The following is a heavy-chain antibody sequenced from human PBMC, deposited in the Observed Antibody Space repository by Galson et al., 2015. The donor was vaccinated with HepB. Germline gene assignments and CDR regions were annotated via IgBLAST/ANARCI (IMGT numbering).Heavy chain of an antibody. V-gene: IGHV3-73*01. D-gene: IGHD4-23*01. Sequence: SLRLSCAASGFTFSGSAMHWVRQASGKGLEWVGRIRSKANSYATAYAASVKGRFTISRDDSKNTAYLQMNSLKTEDTAVYYCTRQGGKVTDRFDPWGQGTLVTVSS. J-gene: IGHJ5*02. CDR2: IRSKANSYAT. CDR3: TRQGGKVTDRFDP. CDR1: GFTFSGSA.